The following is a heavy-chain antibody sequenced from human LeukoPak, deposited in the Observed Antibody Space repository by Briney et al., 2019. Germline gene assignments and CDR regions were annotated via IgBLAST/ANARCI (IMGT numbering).Heavy chain of an antibody. J-gene: IGHJ4*02. CDR3: AKYLRYLDY. V-gene: IGHV3-23*01. D-gene: IGHD2-8*01. Sequence: GGSLRLSCAASGFTFSSYAMTWFRQAPGKGLEWVSSISGSGSNTYYADSVKGRFTISRDNSKNTLDLQMNSLRAEDTAVYYCAKYLRYLDYWGQGTLVTVSS. CDR1: GFTFSSYA. CDR2: ISGSGSNT.